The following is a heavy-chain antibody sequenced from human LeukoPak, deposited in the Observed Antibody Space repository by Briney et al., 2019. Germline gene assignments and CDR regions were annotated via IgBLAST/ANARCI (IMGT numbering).Heavy chain of an antibody. D-gene: IGHD6-13*01. CDR1: GFTFSSYA. V-gene: IGHV3-23*01. CDR2: ISGSGGST. CDR3: ARAPYSSIWYYFDY. Sequence: GGSLRLSCAASGFTFSSYAMSWVRQAPGKGLEWVSAISGSGGSTYYADSVKDRFTISRDNAKNSLYLQMNSLRAEDTAVYYCARAPYSSIWYYFDYWGQGTLVTVSS. J-gene: IGHJ4*02.